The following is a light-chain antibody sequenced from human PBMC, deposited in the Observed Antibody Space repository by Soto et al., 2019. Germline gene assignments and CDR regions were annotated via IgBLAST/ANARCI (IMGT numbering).Light chain of an antibody. J-gene: IGKJ3*01. Sequence: DIQMTQSPSTLSASVGDRVTITCRASQTINTWLAWYQQKPGKAPKRLIYRASNLESGVPSRFSGSGSGTEFTLTISSLQPDDFSIYYCQQYETYSGTFGPGTKEDI. V-gene: IGKV1-5*03. CDR2: RAS. CDR1: QTINTW. CDR3: QQYETYSGT.